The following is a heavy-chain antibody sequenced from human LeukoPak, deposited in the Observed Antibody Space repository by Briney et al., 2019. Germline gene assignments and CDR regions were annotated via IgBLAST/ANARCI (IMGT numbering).Heavy chain of an antibody. J-gene: IGHJ4*02. D-gene: IGHD5-24*01. CDR1: GGSISSYC. Sequence: TETLSLTCTVSGGSISSYCWSWIRQPPGKGLEWIGYIYYSGSTNYNPSLKSRVTISVDTSENQFSLKLSSVAAADTAVYYCARVEMATMYYFDYWGQGTLVTVSS. CDR3: ARVEMATMYYFDY. V-gene: IGHV4-59*01. CDR2: IYYSGST.